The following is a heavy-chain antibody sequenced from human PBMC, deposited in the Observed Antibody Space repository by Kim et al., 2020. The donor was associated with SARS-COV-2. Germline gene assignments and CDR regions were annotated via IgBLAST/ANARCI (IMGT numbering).Heavy chain of an antibody. Sequence: SETLSLTCAVSGGSISSSNWWSWVRQPPGKGLEWIGEIYHSGSTNYNPSLKSRVTISVDKSKNQFSLKLSSVTAADTAVYYCARGSVEMATITAQPTLFWGPFDYWGQGTLVTVSS. CDR1: GGSISSSNW. D-gene: IGHD5-12*01. CDR2: IYHSGST. J-gene: IGHJ4*02. V-gene: IGHV4-4*02. CDR3: ARGSVEMATITAQPTLFWGPFDY.